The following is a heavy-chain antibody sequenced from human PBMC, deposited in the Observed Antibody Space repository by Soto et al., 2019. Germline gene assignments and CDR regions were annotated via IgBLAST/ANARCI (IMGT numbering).Heavy chain of an antibody. CDR1: GFTFSSYS. J-gene: IGHJ6*03. CDR2: ISSSSYI. CDR3: ASVTAPDCTNGVCYRYYYYYYMDV. V-gene: IGHV3-21*01. Sequence: GGSLRLSCAASGFTFSSYSMNWVRQAPGKGLEWVSSISSSSYIYYADSVKGRFTISRDNGKNSLYLQMNSLRAEDTAEYYCASVTAPDCTNGVCYRYYYYYYMDVWGKGTTVTVSS. D-gene: IGHD2-8*01.